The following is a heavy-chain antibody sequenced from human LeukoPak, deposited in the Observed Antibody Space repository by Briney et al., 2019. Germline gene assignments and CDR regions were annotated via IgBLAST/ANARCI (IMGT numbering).Heavy chain of an antibody. CDR2: ISGSGGSI. D-gene: IGHD3-10*01. V-gene: IGHV3-23*01. J-gene: IGHJ4*02. CDR1: GFTFSSYA. Sequence: PGGSLTLSCAASGFTFSSYAMSWVRQPPGEGLEWVSGISGSGGSIYYADSVQGRLTISRDSSKNRLYMQMNSLRVEDTAIYYCAKELVRGVIPRSGFDYWGQGTLVTVSS. CDR3: AKELVRGVIPRSGFDY.